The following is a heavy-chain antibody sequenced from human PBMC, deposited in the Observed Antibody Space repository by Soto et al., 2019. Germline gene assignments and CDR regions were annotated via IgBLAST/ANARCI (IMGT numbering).Heavy chain of an antibody. CDR3: GRGGAARHLDS. CDR1: GYTFTNFA. J-gene: IGHJ5*01. D-gene: IGHD6-6*01. Sequence: ASVKVSCKTSGYTFTNFALSWVRQAPGQGLAWIGFVSANNGFTHFAQKFQGRVYVKTDTPTSTVYLDLRSLSSDDTAGYYCGRGGAARHLDSWGQGTTVTVSS. CDR2: VSANNGFT. V-gene: IGHV1-18*01.